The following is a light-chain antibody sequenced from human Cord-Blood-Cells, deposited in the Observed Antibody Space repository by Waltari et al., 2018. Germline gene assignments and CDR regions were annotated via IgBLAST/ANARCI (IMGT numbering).Light chain of an antibody. CDR1: QSVSSSY. CDR2: GAS. CDR3: QQYGSSRT. J-gene: IGKJ1*01. V-gene: IGKV3-20*01. Sequence: EIVLTQSPGTLSLSPGERATLSCRASQSVSSSYLAWYQQKPCQAPRLLIYGASSRATGIPDRFSGSGSGTDFTLTINRLEPEDFAVYYCQQYGSSRTFGQGTKVEIK.